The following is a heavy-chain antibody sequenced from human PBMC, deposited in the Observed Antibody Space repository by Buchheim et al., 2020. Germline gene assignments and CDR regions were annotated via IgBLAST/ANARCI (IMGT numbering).Heavy chain of an antibody. CDR3: ARDVRLSCSSTSCYLEYYYYGMDV. J-gene: IGHJ6*02. Sequence: EVQLVESGGGLVKPGGSLRLSCAASGFTFSSYSMNWVRQAPGKGLEWVSSISSSSSYIYYADSVKGRFTISRDNAKNSLYLQMNSLRAEDTAVYYCARDVRLSCSSTSCYLEYYYYGMDVWGQGTT. V-gene: IGHV3-21*01. CDR2: ISSSSSYI. CDR1: GFTFSSYS. D-gene: IGHD2-2*01.